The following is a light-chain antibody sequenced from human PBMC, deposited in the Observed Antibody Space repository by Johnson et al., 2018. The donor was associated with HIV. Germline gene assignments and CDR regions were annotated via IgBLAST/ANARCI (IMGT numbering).Light chain of an antibody. CDR1: SSNIGNNY. V-gene: IGLV1-51*02. CDR3: GTWDSSLRAPYV. CDR2: ENN. Sequence: QSVLTQPPSVSAAPGQKVTISCSGSSSNIGNNYVSWYQQVPGTAPKLLIYENNKRPSGIPDRFSCSKSGTSAALGIPGLPTGDEADDYCGTWDSSLRAPYVFGTGTKVTVL. J-gene: IGLJ1*01.